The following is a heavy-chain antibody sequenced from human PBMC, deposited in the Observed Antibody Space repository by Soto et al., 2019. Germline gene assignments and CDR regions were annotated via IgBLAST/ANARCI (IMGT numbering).Heavy chain of an antibody. Sequence: TGGSLTLSCAASGFTFTRYSMNWVRQAAGKGLEWVSSISSTTNYIYYGDSMKGRFTISRDNAKNSLYLEMNSLRAEDTAVYYCARESEDLTSNFDYWGQGTLVTVSS. J-gene: IGHJ4*02. CDR2: ISSTTNYI. V-gene: IGHV3-21*06. CDR3: ARESEDLTSNFDY. CDR1: GFTFTRYS.